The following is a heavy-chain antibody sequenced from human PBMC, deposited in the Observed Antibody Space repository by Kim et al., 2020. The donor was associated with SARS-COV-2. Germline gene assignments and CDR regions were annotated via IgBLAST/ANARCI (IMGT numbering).Heavy chain of an antibody. CDR3: ARKGMKDIVVVVAATRSGNWFDP. J-gene: IGHJ5*02. CDR2: IYYSGST. Sequence: SETLSLTCTVSGGSISSSSYYWGWIRQPPGKGLEWIGSIYYSGSTHYNPSLKSRVTISVDTSKNQFSLKLSSVTAADTAVYYCARKGMKDIVVVVAATRSGNWFDPWGQGTLVTVSS. V-gene: IGHV4-39*01. D-gene: IGHD2-15*01. CDR1: GGSISSSSYY.